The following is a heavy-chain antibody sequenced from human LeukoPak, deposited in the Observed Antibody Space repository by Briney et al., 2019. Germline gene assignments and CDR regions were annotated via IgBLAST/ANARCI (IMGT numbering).Heavy chain of an antibody. J-gene: IGHJ4*02. D-gene: IGHD4-17*01. CDR3: ARDLAVTHFDY. CDR2: INPNSGGT. V-gene: IGHV1-2*02. Sequence: GASVKVSCKASGDTFSGYDISWVRQAPGQGLEWMGWINPNSGGTNYAQKFQGRVTMTRDTSISTAYMELSRLRSDDTAVYYCARDLAVTHFDYWGQGTLVTVSS. CDR1: GDTFSGYD.